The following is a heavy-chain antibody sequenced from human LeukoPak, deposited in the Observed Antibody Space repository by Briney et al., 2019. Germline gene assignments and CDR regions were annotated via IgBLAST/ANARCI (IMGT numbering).Heavy chain of an antibody. V-gene: IGHV3-30*02. Sequence: QTGGSLRLSCAASGFTFSSYVMHWVRQAPGKGLEWVAFIRYDGSNKYYADSVKGRFTISRDNSKNTLYLQMNSLRAEDTAVYYCAKDPRDHGYGWSWRYFDYWGQGTLVTVSS. CDR1: GFTFSSYV. J-gene: IGHJ4*02. D-gene: IGHD5-18*01. CDR3: AKDPRDHGYGWSWRYFDY. CDR2: IRYDGSNK.